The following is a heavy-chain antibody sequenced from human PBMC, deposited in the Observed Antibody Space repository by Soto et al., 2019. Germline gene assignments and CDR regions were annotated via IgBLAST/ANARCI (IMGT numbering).Heavy chain of an antibody. CDR2: ISGSGGST. Sequence: GALRLSCAASGFTFSSYAMSWVRQAPGKGLEWVSAISGSGGSTYYADSVKGRFTISRDNSKNTLYLQMNSLRTEDTAVYYCAKDEDYDYARMDYWGQGTLVTVSS. CDR3: AKDEDYDYARMDY. V-gene: IGHV3-23*01. J-gene: IGHJ4*02. CDR1: GFTFSSYA. D-gene: IGHD3-16*01.